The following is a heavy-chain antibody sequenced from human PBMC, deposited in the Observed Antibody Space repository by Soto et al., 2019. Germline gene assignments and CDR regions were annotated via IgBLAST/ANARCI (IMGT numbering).Heavy chain of an antibody. V-gene: IGHV4-59*01. J-gene: IGHJ4*02. Sequence: QVQLQESGPGLVKPSETLSLTCTVSGGSISSYYWSWIQQPPGKGLEWIGYIYYSGSTNYNPSLKSRVTISVDTSKNQFSLKLSSVTAADTAVYYCARRSYCSGGSCHDYWGQGTLVTVSS. CDR1: GGSISSYY. CDR3: ARRSYCSGGSCHDY. CDR2: IYYSGST. D-gene: IGHD2-15*01.